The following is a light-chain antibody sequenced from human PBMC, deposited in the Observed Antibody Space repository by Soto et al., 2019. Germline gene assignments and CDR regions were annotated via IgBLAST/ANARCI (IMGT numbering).Light chain of an antibody. V-gene: IGKV3-20*01. CDR3: QQYRSSRWP. J-gene: IGKJ1*01. CDR2: GAS. CDR1: QSVSSSY. Sequence: EIVLTQSPGTLSLSPGEGATLSCRASQSVSSSYLAWYQQNRGQAPRLLISGASTRATGTPDRFSGSGSGTDFTLTTTSLALEDFAVCYCQQYRSSRWPFAPETKVEIQ.